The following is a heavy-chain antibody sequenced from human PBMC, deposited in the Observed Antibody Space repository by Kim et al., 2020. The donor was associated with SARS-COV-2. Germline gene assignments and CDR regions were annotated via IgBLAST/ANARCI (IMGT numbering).Heavy chain of an antibody. D-gene: IGHD6-19*01. Sequence: TNYNPALKSRVTISVDTSKNQFSLKLSSVTAADTAVYYCASLIAVAGTSYWGQGTLVTVSS. CDR3: ASLIAVAGTSY. V-gene: IGHV4-34*01. J-gene: IGHJ4*02. CDR2: T.